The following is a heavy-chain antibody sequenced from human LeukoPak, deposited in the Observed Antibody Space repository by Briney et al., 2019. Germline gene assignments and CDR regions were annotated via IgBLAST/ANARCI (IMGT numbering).Heavy chain of an antibody. J-gene: IGHJ6*03. Sequence: SETLSLTCTVSGDSISSGSFQWSWIRQPAGKGLEWIGRIYTSGSTNYNPSLKSRVTMSVDTSKNQFSLKLSSVTAADTAVYYCARGSIAVAGTDPYYYYYMDVWGKGTTVTVSS. CDR2: IYTSGST. CDR3: ARGSIAVAGTDPYYYYYMDV. V-gene: IGHV4-61*02. D-gene: IGHD6-19*01. CDR1: GDSISSGSFQ.